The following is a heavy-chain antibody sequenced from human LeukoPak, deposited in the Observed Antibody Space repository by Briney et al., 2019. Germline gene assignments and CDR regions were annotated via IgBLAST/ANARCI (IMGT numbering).Heavy chain of an antibody. CDR1: GYTFTGYY. V-gene: IGHV1-2*02. Sequence: ASVKVSCKASGYTFTGYYMHWVRQAPGQGLEWMGWINPNSGGTNYAQKFQGRVTMTRDTSISTAYMELSSLRSEDTAVYYCARRNTPVVAGLDYWGQGTLVTVSS. CDR2: INPNSGGT. CDR3: ARRNTPVVAGLDY. D-gene: IGHD5-18*01. J-gene: IGHJ4*02.